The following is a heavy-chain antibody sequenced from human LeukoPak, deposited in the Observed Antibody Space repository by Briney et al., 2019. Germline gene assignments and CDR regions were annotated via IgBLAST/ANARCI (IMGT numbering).Heavy chain of an antibody. J-gene: IGHJ4*02. CDR1: GFTFSDYS. D-gene: IGHD1-1*01. Sequence: GGSLRLSCAASGFTFSDYSMNWVRQAPGKGLEWITYIGISSGNTKYADSVKGRFAISGDNAENSLYLQMNSLRVEDTAVYYCARDHNYAFDNWGQGTLVTVSS. V-gene: IGHV3-48*04. CDR3: ARDHNYAFDN. CDR2: IGISSGNT.